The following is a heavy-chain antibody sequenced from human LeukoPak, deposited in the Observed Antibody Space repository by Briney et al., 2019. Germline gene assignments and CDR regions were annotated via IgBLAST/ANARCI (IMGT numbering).Heavy chain of an antibody. Sequence: GGSLRLSCAASGFTLSTYWMSWVRQAPGKGLEWVANIKQDGSEKYYVDSVKGRFTISRDNAKNSLYLQMNSLRAEDTAVYYCARDPPINYYDSSDDAFDIWGQGTMVTVSS. CDR1: GFTLSTYW. J-gene: IGHJ3*02. V-gene: IGHV3-7*01. CDR3: ARDPPINYYDSSDDAFDI. D-gene: IGHD3-22*01. CDR2: IKQDGSEK.